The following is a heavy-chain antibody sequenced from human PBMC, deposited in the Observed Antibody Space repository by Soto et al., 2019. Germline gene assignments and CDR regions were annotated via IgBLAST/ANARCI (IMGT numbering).Heavy chain of an antibody. Sequence: GGSLRLSCAASGFTFISYAMSWVRQAPGKGLEWVSAISGSGGSTYYADSVKGRFTISRDNSKNTLYLQVNSLRAEDTAVYYCAKAVPIAARPSYFDYWGQGTLVTAPQ. J-gene: IGHJ4*02. D-gene: IGHD6-6*01. CDR3: AKAVPIAARPSYFDY. CDR2: ISGSGGST. V-gene: IGHV3-23*01. CDR1: GFTFISYA.